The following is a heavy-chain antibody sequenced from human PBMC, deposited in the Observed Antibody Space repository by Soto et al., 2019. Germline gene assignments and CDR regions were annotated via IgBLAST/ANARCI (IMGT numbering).Heavy chain of an antibody. J-gene: IGHJ6*02. CDR1: GYIFVNYG. Sequence: QVQLVQSGDEVKKPGASVKVSCKASGYIFVNYGIAWVRQAPGQGLEWMGWISPYTGNTHSATKVQGRLTMTTDTSTSTAYMDLGSLTSEHTAVYYCVMVDNYVTPSPQDVWGQGTTVTVSS. D-gene: IGHD3-16*01. V-gene: IGHV1-18*01. CDR3: VMVDNYVTPSPQDV. CDR2: ISPYTGNT.